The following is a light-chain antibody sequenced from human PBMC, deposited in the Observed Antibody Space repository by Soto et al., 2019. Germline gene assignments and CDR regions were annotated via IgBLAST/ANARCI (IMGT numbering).Light chain of an antibody. CDR1: QSVSSN. J-gene: IGKJ1*01. CDR3: QQHNSRPPWT. Sequence: EIVMTQSPATLSVSPGERATLSCRASQSVSSNFAWYQQKPGQASRLLMSGASTRATAIPDRFSGSGSATEFTLLISSLQSVEVAVYYCQQHNSRPPWTFGQGTKVEIK. V-gene: IGKV3-15*01. CDR2: GAS.